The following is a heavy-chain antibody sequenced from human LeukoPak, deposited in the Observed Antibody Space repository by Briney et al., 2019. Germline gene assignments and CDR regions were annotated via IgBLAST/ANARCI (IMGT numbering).Heavy chain of an antibody. V-gene: IGHV3-23*01. CDR2: ISFSGSDT. CDR1: GFTFRNYA. CDR3: AKGGSIGSYFVAFDY. D-gene: IGHD1-26*01. J-gene: IGHJ4*02. Sequence: GGSLRLSCAASGFTFRNYAMSWVRQAPGKGLEWVSAISFSGSDTYYAASVKGRFTISRDNSKNTLYLQMNSLRADDTAVYYCAKGGSIGSYFVAFDYWGQGTLVTVSS.